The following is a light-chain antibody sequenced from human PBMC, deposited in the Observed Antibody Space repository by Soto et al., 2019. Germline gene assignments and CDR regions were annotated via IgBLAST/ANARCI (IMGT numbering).Light chain of an antibody. V-gene: IGKV1-39*01. CDR2: AAS. J-gene: IGKJ5*01. CDR3: QQSYSTPRD. Sequence: IQMTQSPSSLSASLVDRVAITCRASQSISNSLDWYQQKPGRAPKLLIYAASSLQSGVPSRFSGSGPGTDFILTISSLQPEDFATYYCQQSYSTPRDFGQGTRLEIK. CDR1: QSISNS.